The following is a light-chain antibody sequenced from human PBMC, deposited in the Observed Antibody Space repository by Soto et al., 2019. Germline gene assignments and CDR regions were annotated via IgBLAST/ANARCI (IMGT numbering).Light chain of an antibody. V-gene: IGLV4-60*03. Sequence: QLVLTQSSSASASLGSSVKLTCTLSSGHSSYIIAWHQQQPGKAPWYLMKLEGSGSYNKGSGVPDRFSGSSSGADRYLTISNLQSEDEADYYCETWDSNTRVFGTGTKLTVL. J-gene: IGLJ1*01. CDR1: SGHSSYI. CDR2: LEGSGSY. CDR3: ETWDSNTRV.